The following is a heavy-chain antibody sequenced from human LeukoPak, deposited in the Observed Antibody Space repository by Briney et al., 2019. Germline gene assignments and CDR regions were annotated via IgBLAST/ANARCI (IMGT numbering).Heavy chain of an antibody. J-gene: IGHJ3*02. CDR3: TVVVVAAKAFDI. D-gene: IGHD2-15*01. V-gene: IGHV1-18*01. CDR1: GYTFTSYV. Sequence: ASVKVSCKASGYTFTSYVISCVRQAPGQGLECMGCISAYNGNTNYAQKLQGRVTMTTDTSTSTAYMELRSLRSDDTAVYYCTVVVVAAKAFDIWGQGTMVTVSS. CDR2: ISAYNGNT.